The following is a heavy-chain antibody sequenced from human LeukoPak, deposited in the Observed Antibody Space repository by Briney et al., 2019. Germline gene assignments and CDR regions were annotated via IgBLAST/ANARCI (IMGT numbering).Heavy chain of an antibody. J-gene: IGHJ4*02. CDR3: ARGSGLLWFGELDY. Sequence: ASVKDSCKASGYTFTSYGISWVRQAPGQGLEWMGWISAYNGNTNYAQKLQGRVTMTTDTSTSTAYMELRSLRSDDTAVYYCARGSGLLWFGELDYWGQGTLVTVSS. D-gene: IGHD3-10*01. CDR1: GYTFTSYG. CDR2: ISAYNGNT. V-gene: IGHV1-18*01.